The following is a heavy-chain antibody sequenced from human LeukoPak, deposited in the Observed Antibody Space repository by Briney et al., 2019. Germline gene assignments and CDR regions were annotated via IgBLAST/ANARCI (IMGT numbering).Heavy chain of an antibody. Sequence: PGGSLRLSCAASGFTFSSFWMHWVRQAPGKGLVWVSRIDTDGSSTSYADSVKGRFTISRDNAKNTLYLQMNSLRADDTAVYYCASSRGYIYGLDWGQGTLVTVSS. J-gene: IGHJ4*02. CDR1: GFTFSSFW. V-gene: IGHV3-74*01. CDR3: ASSRGYIYGLD. CDR2: IDTDGSST. D-gene: IGHD5-18*01.